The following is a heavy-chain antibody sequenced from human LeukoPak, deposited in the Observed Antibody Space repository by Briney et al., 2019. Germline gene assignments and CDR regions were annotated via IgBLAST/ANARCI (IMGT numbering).Heavy chain of an antibody. CDR3: AKDARRTSGWYFFDC. Sequence: GGSLRLSCAVSVFALSRQAMGWVRQAPGKGLEWVSVISYSGSITYYADSVKGRFTISRDNSKNTLFLQMNSLRAEDTAVYYCAKDARRTSGWYFFDCWGQGTLVAVSS. V-gene: IGHV3-23*01. J-gene: IGHJ4*02. CDR1: VFALSRQA. D-gene: IGHD6-19*01. CDR2: ISYSGSIT.